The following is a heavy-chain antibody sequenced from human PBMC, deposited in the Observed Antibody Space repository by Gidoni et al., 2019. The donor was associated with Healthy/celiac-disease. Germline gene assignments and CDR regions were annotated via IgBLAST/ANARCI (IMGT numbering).Heavy chain of an antibody. V-gene: IGHV3-9*01. D-gene: IGHD1-1*01. CDR2: ISWNSGSI. CDR1: GFTLDDYA. Sequence: EVQLVESGGGLVQPGGSLRLHCAASGFTLDDYAMHWVRQAPGKGLEWVSGISWNSGSIGYADSVKGRFTISRDNAKNSLYLQMNSLRAEDTALYYCAKVHRTLNFYYGMDVWGQGTTVTVSS. J-gene: IGHJ6*02. CDR3: AKVHRTLNFYYGMDV.